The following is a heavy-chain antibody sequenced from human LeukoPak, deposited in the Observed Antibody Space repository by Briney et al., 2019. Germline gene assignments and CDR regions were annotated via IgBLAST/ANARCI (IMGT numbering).Heavy chain of an antibody. J-gene: IGHJ6*02. CDR2: IYSGGST. CDR3: ARDGYYYGMDV. CDR1: GFTFSSYG. V-gene: IGHV3-53*04. Sequence: PGGSLRLSCAASGFTFSSYGMSWVRQAPGKGLEWVSVIYSGGSTYYADSVKGRFTISRHNSKNTLYLQMNSLRAEDTAVYYCARDGYYYGMDVWGQGTTVTVSS.